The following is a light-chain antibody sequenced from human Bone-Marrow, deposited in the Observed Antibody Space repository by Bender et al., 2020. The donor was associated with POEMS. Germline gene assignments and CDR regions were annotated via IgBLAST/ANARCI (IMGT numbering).Light chain of an antibody. CDR1: KLGYKF. CDR2: QDK. J-gene: IGLJ1*01. CDR3: QAWDSSTAYV. V-gene: IGLV3-1*01. Sequence: SFELTQPPSVSVSPGQTASIPCSGDKLGYKFTSWYQQKPGQAPVLVTYQDKKRPSGIPERFSGSNSGNTATLTISVTQAMDEADYYCQAWDSSTAYVFGTGTKVTVL.